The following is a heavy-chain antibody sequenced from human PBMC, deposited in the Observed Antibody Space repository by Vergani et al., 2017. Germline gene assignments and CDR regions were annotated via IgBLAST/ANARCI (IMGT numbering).Heavy chain of an antibody. J-gene: IGHJ6*02. D-gene: IGHD6-13*01. CDR2: IYYSGST. Sequence: QVQLQESGPGLVKPSQTLSLTCTVSGGSISSGDYYWSWIRQPPGKGLEWIGYIYYSGSTYYNPSLKSRVTISVDTSKNQFSLKLSSVTAADTAVYYCGRDLMYSSSWSVGMDVWGQGTTVTVSS. CDR3: GRDLMYSSSWSVGMDV. V-gene: IGHV4-30-4*08. CDR1: GGSISSGDYY.